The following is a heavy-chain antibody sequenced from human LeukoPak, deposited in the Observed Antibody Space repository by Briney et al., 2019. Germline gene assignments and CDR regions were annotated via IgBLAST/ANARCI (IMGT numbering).Heavy chain of an antibody. Sequence: PGGSLRLSCAASGFTFSSYGMHWVRQAPGKGLEWVAFIRYDGSNKYYADSVKGRFTISRDNSKNTLYLQMNSLIAEDTAVYYCAKDRGYSYGPLDYWGQGTLVTVSS. D-gene: IGHD5-18*01. CDR1: GFTFSSYG. J-gene: IGHJ4*02. CDR3: AKDRGYSYGPLDY. V-gene: IGHV3-30*02. CDR2: IRYDGSNK.